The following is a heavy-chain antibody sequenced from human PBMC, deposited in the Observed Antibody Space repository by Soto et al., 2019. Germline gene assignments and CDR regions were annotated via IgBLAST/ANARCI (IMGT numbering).Heavy chain of an antibody. V-gene: IGHV1-18*01. J-gene: IGHJ4*02. CDR2: ISAYNGNT. D-gene: IGHD3-22*01. CDR1: GYTFTSYG. Sequence: GASVKVSCKASGYTFTSYGISWARQAPGQGLEWMGWISAYNGNTNYAQKLQGRVTMTTDTSTSTAYMELRSLRSDDTAVYYCARVGAYDSSGYPDYWGQGTLVTVSS. CDR3: ARVGAYDSSGYPDY.